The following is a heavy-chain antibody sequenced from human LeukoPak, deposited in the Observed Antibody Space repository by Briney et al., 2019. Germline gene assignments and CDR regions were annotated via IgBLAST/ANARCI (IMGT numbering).Heavy chain of an antibody. V-gene: IGHV1-3*01. J-gene: IGHJ4*02. CDR2: INAGNGNT. CDR3: ARAKPLIAAAGTFDY. CDR1: GYTFTSYA. D-gene: IGHD6-13*01. Sequence: ASVKVSCKASGYTFTSYAMHWVRQAPGQRLEWMGWINAGNGNTKYSQKFQGRVTITRDTSASTAYMELSSLRSEDTAVYYCARAKPLIAAAGTFDYWGQGTLVTVSS.